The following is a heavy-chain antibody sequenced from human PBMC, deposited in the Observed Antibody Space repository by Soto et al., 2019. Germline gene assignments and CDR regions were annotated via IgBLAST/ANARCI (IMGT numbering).Heavy chain of an antibody. J-gene: IGHJ4*02. Sequence: ASVKVSCKASGGTFSSYAISWVRQAPGQGLEWMGGIIPIFGTANYAQKFQGRVTITADESTSTAYMELSSLRSEDTAVYYCAGVYDSSGYYEYWGQATLVTVCS. CDR2: IIPIFGTA. D-gene: IGHD3-22*01. V-gene: IGHV1-69*13. CDR3: AGVYDSSGYYEY. CDR1: GGTFSSYA.